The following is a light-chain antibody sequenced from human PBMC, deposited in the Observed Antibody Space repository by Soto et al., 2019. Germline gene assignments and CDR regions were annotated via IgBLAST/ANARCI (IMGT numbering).Light chain of an antibody. J-gene: IGKJ4*01. V-gene: IGKV3-15*01. CDR1: QSVSSN. CDR2: GAS. Sequence: VMTLSVPTLSVSPRAKATFRCRASQSVSSNLAWYQQKPGQAPRLLIYGASTRATGIPARFSGSGSGTEFTLTISSLQSEDLAVYYCQQYNNWPPLTSGGGSKPDI. CDR3: QQYNNWPPLT.